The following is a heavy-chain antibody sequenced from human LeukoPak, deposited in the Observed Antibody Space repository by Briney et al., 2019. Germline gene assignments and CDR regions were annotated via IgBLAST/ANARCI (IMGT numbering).Heavy chain of an antibody. CDR3: ARESIVAHEGYYYYMDV. J-gene: IGHJ6*03. D-gene: IGHD5-12*01. Sequence: GASVKVSCKASGYTFTSYAMNWVRQATGQGLEWMGWMNPNSGNTGYAQKFQGRVTMTRNTSISTAYMELSSLRSEDTAVYCCARESIVAHEGYYYYMDVWGKGTTVTISS. V-gene: IGHV1-8*02. CDR1: GYTFTSYA. CDR2: MNPNSGNT.